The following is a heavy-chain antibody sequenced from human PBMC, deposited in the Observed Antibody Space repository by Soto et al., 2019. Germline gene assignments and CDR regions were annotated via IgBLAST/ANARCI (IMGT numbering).Heavy chain of an antibody. CDR3: ARDYSSVWYFDY. Sequence: PGGSLRLSCAASGFTFSSYSMNRVRQAPGKGLEWVSYISSSSTTMYYADSVKGRFTISRDNAKNSLYLQMNSLRAEDTAVYYCARDYSSVWYFDYWGQGTLVTVSS. J-gene: IGHJ4*02. V-gene: IGHV3-48*01. D-gene: IGHD6-25*01. CDR1: GFTFSSYS. CDR2: ISSSSTTM.